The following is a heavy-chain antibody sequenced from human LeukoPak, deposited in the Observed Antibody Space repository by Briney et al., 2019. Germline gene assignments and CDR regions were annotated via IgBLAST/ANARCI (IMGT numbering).Heavy chain of an antibody. CDR1: GFTFSSYE. J-gene: IGHJ4*02. V-gene: IGHV3-48*03. CDR2: ISNSGSTI. Sequence: PGGSLRLSCAASGFTFSSYEMNWVRQAPGKGLEWVSYISNSGSTIYYADSVKGRFTISRYNAKNSLYLQMNSLRAEDTAVYYCARGRGYDFWSGYYCDWGQGTLVTVSS. D-gene: IGHD3-3*01. CDR3: ARGRGYDFWSGYYCD.